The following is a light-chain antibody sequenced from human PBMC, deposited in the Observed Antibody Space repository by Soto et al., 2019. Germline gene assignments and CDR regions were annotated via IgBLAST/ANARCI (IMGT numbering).Light chain of an antibody. CDR1: QSISRW. CDR3: HQYSGLYT. Sequence: DIQMTQSPSALSASVGDRVTITCRASQSISRWVAWYQQKPGQAPKLLIYKGSSLQGGVPSRFSGSGSGTEFTLTISGLQPDDVATYYCHQYSGLYTFGQGTKLEI. J-gene: IGKJ2*01. V-gene: IGKV1-5*03. CDR2: KGS.